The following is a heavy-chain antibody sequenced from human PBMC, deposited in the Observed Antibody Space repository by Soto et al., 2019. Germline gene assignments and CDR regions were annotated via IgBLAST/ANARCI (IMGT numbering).Heavy chain of an antibody. CDR2: INAGNGNT. J-gene: IGHJ6*02. CDR1: GYTFTSYA. V-gene: IGHV1-3*01. Sequence: ASVKVSCKASGYTFTSYAMHWVRQAPGQRLEWMGWINAGNGNTKYSQKFQGRVTITRDTSASTAYMELSSLRSDDTAVYYCARGVGGGYYDSSGYYPGGYYYYGMDVWG. D-gene: IGHD3-22*01. CDR3: ARGVGGGYYDSSGYYPGGYYYYGMDV.